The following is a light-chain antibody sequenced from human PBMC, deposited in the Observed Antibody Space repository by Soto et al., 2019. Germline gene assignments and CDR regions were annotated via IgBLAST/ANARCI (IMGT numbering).Light chain of an antibody. Sequence: EIVMTQSPATLSVSPGERATLSCRASQSVNIYLAWYQQKPGQAPRLLIFGASYRATGIPDRFSGSGSGTDFTLTISSLQAEDVAVYYCQQYYTTPLTFGPGTKVDIK. CDR2: GAS. J-gene: IGKJ3*01. CDR1: QSVNIY. V-gene: IGKV3D-15*01. CDR3: QQYYTTPLT.